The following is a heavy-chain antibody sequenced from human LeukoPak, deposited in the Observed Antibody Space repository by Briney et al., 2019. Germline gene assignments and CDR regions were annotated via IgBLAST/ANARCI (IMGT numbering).Heavy chain of an antibody. CDR2: LDYSGST. CDR3: ARHGYYYGSGSYYPFDH. Sequence: PSQTLSLTCTVSGASISGSNYYWAWIRQPPGKGLEWIVSLDYSGSTNHNPSLKSRVTISVDTSKNQFSLKLSSVTAADTAVYYCARHGYYYGSGSYYPFDHWGQGTLVTVSS. J-gene: IGHJ5*02. D-gene: IGHD3-10*01. CDR1: GASISGSNYY. V-gene: IGHV4-39*01.